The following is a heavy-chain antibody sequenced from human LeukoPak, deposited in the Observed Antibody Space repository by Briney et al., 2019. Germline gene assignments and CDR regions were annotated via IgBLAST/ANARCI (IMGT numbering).Heavy chain of an antibody. V-gene: IGHV1-69*04. CDR3: ARDDCGDPVGY. CDR1: RGTFSSYA. Sequence: SVKVSFKASRGTFSSYAISWVRQAPGQGLEWMGSIIPILGIANYAQKFQGRVTINADKSTSTAYMELSSLRSEDTAVCYCARDDCGDPVGYWGQGTLVTVSS. D-gene: IGHD4-17*01. CDR2: IIPILGIA. J-gene: IGHJ4*02.